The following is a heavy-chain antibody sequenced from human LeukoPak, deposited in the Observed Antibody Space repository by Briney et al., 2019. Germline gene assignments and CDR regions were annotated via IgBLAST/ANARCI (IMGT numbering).Heavy chain of an antibody. CDR2: IYYSRTT. J-gene: IGHJ4*02. V-gene: IGHV4-59*01. CDR1: GGSISSYY. Sequence: PETLSLTCTVSGGSISSYYWSWIRQPPGKGLEWIGYIYYSRTTNYNPSLKSRVTISVDTSKNQFSLKLSSVTAADTAVYYCARGVYIAAAQYGYWGQGTLVTVSS. D-gene: IGHD6-13*01. CDR3: ARGVYIAAAQYGY.